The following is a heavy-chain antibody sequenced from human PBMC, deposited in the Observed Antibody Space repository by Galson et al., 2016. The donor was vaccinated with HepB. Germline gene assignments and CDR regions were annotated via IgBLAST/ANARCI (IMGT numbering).Heavy chain of an antibody. D-gene: IGHD5-24*01. CDR1: GLTFEDYS. CDR2: ISSSSGSI. CDR3: ARDSIHDY. J-gene: IGHJ4*02. Sequence: SLRLSCAASGLTFEDYSMHWVRQAPGKGLEWVSYISSSSGSIFYTDSVKGRFTISRDNAKNSLYLEMNSLRDEDTALYYCARDSIHDYWGQGTLVTVSS. V-gene: IGHV3-48*02.